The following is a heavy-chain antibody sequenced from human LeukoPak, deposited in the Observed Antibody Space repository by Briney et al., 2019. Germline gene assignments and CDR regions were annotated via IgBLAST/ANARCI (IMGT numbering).Heavy chain of an antibody. V-gene: IGHV4-39*01. CDR3: ARHVPSALRIVVVTSDWYFDL. D-gene: IGHD2-21*02. Sequence: SETLSLTCTVSGGSISSRSHYWGWVRQPPGKGPEWIGSIYYGGSTSYNPSLKTRVTNSIDTSKNQFSLRLSSVPAADTAVYSCARHVPSALRIVVVTSDWYFDLWGRGTLVTVAS. CDR1: GGSISSRSHY. J-gene: IGHJ2*01. CDR2: IYYGGST.